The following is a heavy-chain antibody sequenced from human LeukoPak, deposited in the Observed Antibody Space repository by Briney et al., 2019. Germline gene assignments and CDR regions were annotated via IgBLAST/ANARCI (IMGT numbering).Heavy chain of an antibody. Sequence: ASVKVSCKASGYTFTGYYMHWVRQAPGQGLEWMEWINPNSGGTNYAQKFQGRVTMTRDTSISTAYMELSRLRSDDTAVYYCARGVVPAAPTDYWGQGTLVTVSS. D-gene: IGHD2-2*01. V-gene: IGHV1-2*02. J-gene: IGHJ4*02. CDR3: ARGVVPAAPTDY. CDR2: INPNSGGT. CDR1: GYTFTGYY.